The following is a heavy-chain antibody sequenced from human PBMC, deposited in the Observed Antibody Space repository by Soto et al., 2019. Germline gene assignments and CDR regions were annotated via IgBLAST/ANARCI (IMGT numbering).Heavy chain of an antibody. V-gene: IGHV3-23*01. CDR3: ATGVYCGGVCYID. J-gene: IGHJ4*02. Sequence: EVQLLESGGGLVQPGGSLRLSCAASGFTFSSYAMSWVRQAPGKGLEWVSAISGSGGSTYYADSVKGRFTISRDNSKNTLYLQMNSLRPEDTAVYYCATGVYCGGVCYIDWGQGTLVTVSS. CDR2: ISGSGGST. D-gene: IGHD2-21*02. CDR1: GFTFSSYA.